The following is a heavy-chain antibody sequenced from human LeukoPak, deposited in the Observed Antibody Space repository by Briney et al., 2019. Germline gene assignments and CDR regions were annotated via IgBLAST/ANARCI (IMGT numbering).Heavy chain of an antibody. V-gene: IGHV3-74*01. J-gene: IGHJ4*02. Sequence: GGSLRLSCAASGFIFSSYWMHWVRQAPGKGLVWVSRINGDGTVTFYADSVKGRFTISRDNAKNTLFLQMNSLRAEDTAVYYCTPGGGRGTLVTVSS. CDR2: INGDGTVT. D-gene: IGHD3-10*01. CDR1: GFIFSSYW. CDR3: TPG.